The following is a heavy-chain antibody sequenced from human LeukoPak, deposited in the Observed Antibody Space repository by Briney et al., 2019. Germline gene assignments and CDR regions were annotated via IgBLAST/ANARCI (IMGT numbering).Heavy chain of an antibody. J-gene: IGHJ4*02. Sequence: GGSLRLSCAASGFTFSNPLMSLVRQAPGKGLEWVGRIKSKTDGGTTDYAPPVKGRLTISRDDSKNTLYLQMHSLKTEATAVYYCSTEEAGWYYFDYWRQGTLVSVSS. CDR3: STEEAGWYYFDY. V-gene: IGHV3-15*01. CDR1: GFTFSNPL. CDR2: IKSKTDGGTT.